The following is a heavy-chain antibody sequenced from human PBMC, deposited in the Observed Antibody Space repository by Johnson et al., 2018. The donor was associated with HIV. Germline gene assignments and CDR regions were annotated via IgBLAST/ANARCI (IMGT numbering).Heavy chain of an antibody. D-gene: IGHD2-21*01. CDR3: AVVGLPMYWYDAFDI. V-gene: IGHV3-15*01. CDR2: IKSKSDGGTS. CDR1: GFTFSNAW. J-gene: IGHJ3*02. Sequence: EVQLVESGGGLVQPGGSLRLSCAASGFTFSNAWMSWVRQAPGKGLEWVGRIKSKSDGGTSDYAAPVNARFTISRDNSKNTLYLQMNSLRAEDTAVYYCAVVGLPMYWYDAFDIWGQGTMVTVSS.